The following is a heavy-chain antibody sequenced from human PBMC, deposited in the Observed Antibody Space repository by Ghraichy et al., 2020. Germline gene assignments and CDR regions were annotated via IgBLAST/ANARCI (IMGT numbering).Heavy chain of an antibody. CDR2: ISYDGSNK. D-gene: IGHD3-10*01. CDR1: GFTFSSYA. J-gene: IGHJ5*02. V-gene: IGHV3-30*04. CDR3: AAPYGSGSDP. Sequence: GESLNISCAASGFTFSSYAMHWVRQAPGKGLEWVAVISYDGSNKYYADSVKGRFTISRDNSKNTLYLQMNSLRAEDTAVYYCAAPYGSGSDPWGQGTPVSVSS.